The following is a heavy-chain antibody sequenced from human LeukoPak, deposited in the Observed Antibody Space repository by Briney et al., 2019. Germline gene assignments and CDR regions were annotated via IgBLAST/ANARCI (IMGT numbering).Heavy chain of an antibody. CDR1: GGSISSSRYY. J-gene: IGHJ3*02. D-gene: IGHD1-26*01. Sequence: SETLSLTCAVSGGSISSSRYYWGWIRQPPGKGLEWIGSIYYSGSTNYNPSLKSRVTISVDTSKNHFSLKLSSVTAADTAVYYCAREGIVGATEYDAFDIWGQGTMVTVSS. V-gene: IGHV4-39*07. CDR3: AREGIVGATEYDAFDI. CDR2: IYYSGST.